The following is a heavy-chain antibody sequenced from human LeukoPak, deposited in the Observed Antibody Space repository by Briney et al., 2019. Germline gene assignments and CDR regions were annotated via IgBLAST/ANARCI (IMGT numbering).Heavy chain of an antibody. Sequence: GGSLRLSCAASGFTFSSYAMHWVRQAPGKGLEWVAVISYDGSNKYYADSVKGRFTISRDNSKNTLYLQMNSLRAEDTAVYYCARDDLGFDYWGQGTLVTVSS. V-gene: IGHV3-30*04. J-gene: IGHJ4*02. CDR2: ISYDGSNK. CDR3: ARDDLGFDY. CDR1: GFTFSSYA.